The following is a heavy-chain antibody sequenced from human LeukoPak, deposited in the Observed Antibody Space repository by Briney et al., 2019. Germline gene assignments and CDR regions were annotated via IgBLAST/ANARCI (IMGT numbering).Heavy chain of an antibody. J-gene: IGHJ6*03. Sequence: SETLSLTCTVSGGSISSYYWSWIRQPPGKGLEWIGYIDHSGSTNYNPSLKSRVAISVDTSKKQFSLKLSSVTAADTAVYYCARGISYYYYYMDVWGKGTTVTVSS. V-gene: IGHV4-59*01. CDR3: ARGISYYYYYMDV. CDR1: GGSISSYY. D-gene: IGHD3-3*02. CDR2: IDHSGST.